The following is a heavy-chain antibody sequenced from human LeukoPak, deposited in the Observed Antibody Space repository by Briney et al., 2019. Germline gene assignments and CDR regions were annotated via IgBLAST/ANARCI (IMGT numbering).Heavy chain of an antibody. V-gene: IGHV1-46*01. J-gene: IGHJ6*02. CDR1: GYTFTSYY. Sequence: ASVKVSCKASGYTFTSYYMHWVRQAPGQGLEWMGIINPSGGSTSYAQKFQGRVTMTRDTSTSTVYMELSSLRSEDTAVYYCAREYYYDSSSSYYYYYGMDVWGQGTTVTVSS. CDR3: AREYYYDSSSSYYYYYGMDV. CDR2: INPSGGST. D-gene: IGHD3-22*01.